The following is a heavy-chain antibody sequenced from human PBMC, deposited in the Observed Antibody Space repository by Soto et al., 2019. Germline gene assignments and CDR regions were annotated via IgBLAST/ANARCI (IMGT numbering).Heavy chain of an antibody. CDR1: GFTFDDYA. Sequence: GGSLRLSCVASGFTFDDYAMHWVRQAPGKGLEWVSGISGSGGTRDYADSVKGRFTISRDNAKNTLYLQMNSLRAEDTALYYCAKDRMTTPTPEYWGQGTLVTVSS. J-gene: IGHJ4*02. CDR3: AKDRMTTPTPEY. V-gene: IGHV3-9*01. CDR2: ISGSGGTR. D-gene: IGHD4-17*01.